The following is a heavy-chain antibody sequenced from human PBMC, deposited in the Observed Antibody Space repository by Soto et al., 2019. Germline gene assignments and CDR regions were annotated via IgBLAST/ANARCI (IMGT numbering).Heavy chain of an antibody. CDR2: ISYDGSNK. V-gene: IGHV3-30-3*01. J-gene: IGHJ6*02. CDR1: GFTFSSYA. D-gene: IGHD6-13*01. Sequence: GGSLRLSCAASGFTFSSYAMHWVRQAPGKGLEWVAVISYDGSNKYYADSVKGRFTISRDNSKNTLYLQMNSLRAEDPAEYYCARDLYSSSWYAYYYYGMDVWGQGTTVTVSS. CDR3: ARDLYSSSWYAYYYYGMDV.